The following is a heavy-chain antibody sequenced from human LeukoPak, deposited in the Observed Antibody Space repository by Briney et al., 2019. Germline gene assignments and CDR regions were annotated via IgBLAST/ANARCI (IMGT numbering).Heavy chain of an antibody. Sequence: GGSLRLSCAASGFTFGNYAVSWVRQAPGKGLEWVSVIFGGGVGAYYADSVRGRFTISRDNSKNTVYLQMNSLRVDDTAIYYCAKTSVSAAPFSWGQGTLVTVFS. J-gene: IGHJ5*02. CDR1: GFTFGNYA. CDR2: IFGGGVGA. CDR3: AKTSVSAAPFS. D-gene: IGHD5/OR15-5a*01. V-gene: IGHV3-23*01.